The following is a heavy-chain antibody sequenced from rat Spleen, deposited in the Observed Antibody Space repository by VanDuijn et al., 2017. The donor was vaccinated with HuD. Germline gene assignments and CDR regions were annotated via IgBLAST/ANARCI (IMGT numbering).Heavy chain of an antibody. D-gene: IGHD1-5*01. CDR3: ARQEVQLYWFAY. CDR2: ISYDGSST. Sequence: EVQLVESDGGLVQPGRSLKLSCAASGFTFSDYYMAWVRQAPTKGLEWVATISYDGSSTYYRDSVKGRFTISRDNAKSTLYLQMDSLRSEDTATYYCARQEVQLYWFAYWGQGTLVTVSS. CDR1: GFTFSDYY. V-gene: IGHV5-29*01. J-gene: IGHJ3*01.